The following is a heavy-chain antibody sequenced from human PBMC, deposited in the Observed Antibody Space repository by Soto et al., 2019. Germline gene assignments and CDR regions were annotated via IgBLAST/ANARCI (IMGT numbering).Heavy chain of an antibody. V-gene: IGHV1-18*04. J-gene: IGHJ5*02. CDR2: ISAYNGNT. D-gene: IGHD3-22*01. CDR3: AREVENYYDSSGYYEFDP. Sequence: ATVEDACKGSGYTFTSNGISLVRQATGQGLEWMGLISAYNGNTNYAQKLQGRVTMTTDTSTSTAYMELRSLRSDDTAVYYCAREVENYYDSSGYYEFDPWG. CDR1: GYTFTSNG.